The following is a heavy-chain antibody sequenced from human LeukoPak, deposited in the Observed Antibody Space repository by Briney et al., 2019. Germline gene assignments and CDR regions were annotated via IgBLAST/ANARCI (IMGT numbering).Heavy chain of an antibody. V-gene: IGHV3-33*01. CDR1: GFTFSGYG. J-gene: IGHJ4*02. CDR3: ARESLMVRGVVDY. Sequence: GGSLRLSCAASGFTFSGYGMHWVRQAPGKGLEWVAVIWYDGSNKYYADSVKGRFTISRDNSKNTLYLQMNSLRAEDTAVYYCARESLMVRGVVDYWGQGTLVTVSS. CDR2: IWYDGSNK. D-gene: IGHD3-10*01.